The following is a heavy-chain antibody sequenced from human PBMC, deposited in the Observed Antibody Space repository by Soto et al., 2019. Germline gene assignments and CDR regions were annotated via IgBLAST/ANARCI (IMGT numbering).Heavy chain of an antibody. CDR1: GGSISSYY. J-gene: IGHJ4*02. V-gene: IGHV4-59*01. CDR3: ARYYCSSTTCYYFDY. Sequence: NPSETLSLTCIVSGGSISSYYWSWIRQTPGKGLEWIGYIYYSGSTNYNPSLKGRVTLSVDTSKNQFSLKLSSVTAADTAVYYCARYYCSSTTCYYFDYWGQGTLVTVSS. D-gene: IGHD2-2*01. CDR2: IYYSGST.